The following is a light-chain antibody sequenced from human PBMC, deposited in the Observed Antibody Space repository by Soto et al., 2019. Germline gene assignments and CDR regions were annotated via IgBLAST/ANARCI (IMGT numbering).Light chain of an antibody. CDR3: SSYADSNNLV. Sequence: QSALTQPPSASGSPGQSVTISCTGTSSDVGGSNYVSWYQQHPGKAPKLMIYDVSKRPSGVPDRFSGSKSGNTASLTVSGLQADDEADYYCSSYADSNNLVFGGGTKVTVL. V-gene: IGLV2-8*01. J-gene: IGLJ2*01. CDR2: DVS. CDR1: SSDVGGSNY.